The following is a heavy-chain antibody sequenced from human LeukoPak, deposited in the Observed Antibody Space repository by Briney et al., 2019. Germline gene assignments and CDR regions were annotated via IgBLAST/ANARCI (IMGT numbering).Heavy chain of an antibody. D-gene: IGHD3-10*01. J-gene: IGHJ4*02. V-gene: IGHV3-49*04. CDR1: GFTFGDYA. CDR3: TRDNYYGSGSYQY. CDR2: IRSKAYGGTT. Sequence: PGGSLRLSCTASGFTFGDYAMSWVRQAPGKGLEWVGFIRSKAYGGTTEYAASVKGRFTISRDDSKSIAYQQMNSLKTEDTAVYYCTRDNYYGSGSYQYWGQGTLVTVSS.